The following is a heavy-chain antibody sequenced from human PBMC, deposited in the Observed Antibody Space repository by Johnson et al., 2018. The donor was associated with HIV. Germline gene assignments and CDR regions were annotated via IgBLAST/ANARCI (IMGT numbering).Heavy chain of an antibody. CDR3: AKEMLATRSPHAFDI. CDR1: GFTFSSYG. Sequence: QVLLVESGGGVVQPGRSLRLSCAASGFTFSSYGMHWVRQAPGKGLAWVAFIRYDGRNKYYADSVKGRFPISRDNSKNTLYLQMNSLRAEDKAVYYCAKEMLATRSPHAFDIWGQGTMVTVSS. D-gene: IGHD2-8*01. J-gene: IGHJ3*02. CDR2: IRYDGRNK. V-gene: IGHV3-30*02.